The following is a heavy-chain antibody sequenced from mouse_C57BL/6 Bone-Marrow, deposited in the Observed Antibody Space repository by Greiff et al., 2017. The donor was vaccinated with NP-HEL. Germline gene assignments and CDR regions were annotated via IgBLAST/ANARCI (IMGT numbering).Heavy chain of an antibody. D-gene: IGHD3-1*01. CDR2: IYPGSGNI. J-gene: IGHJ4*01. V-gene: IGHV1-81*01. CDR3: ARTGAY. CDR1: GYTFTSYG. Sequence: QVQLQQSGAELARPGASVKLSCKASGYTFTSYGISWVKQRTGQGLEWIGDIYPGSGNIYYNEKFKGKATLTADNSSSTAYMELRRVASEDSAVYFCARTGAYWGQGTSVTVSS.